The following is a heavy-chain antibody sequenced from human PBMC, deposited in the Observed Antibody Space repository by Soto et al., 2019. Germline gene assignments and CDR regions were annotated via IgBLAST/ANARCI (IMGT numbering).Heavy chain of an antibody. Sequence: QVQLQQRGAGLLKPSETLSLTCAVYGGSFSGYYWSWIRQPPGKGLERIGEINHSGSTNYNPFLQSLVTISVDTSKNQFSLKLGSVTAADTAVYYGARVTGRNNHGMDVCGQGTTDTVSS. CDR3: ARVTGRNNHGMDV. CDR2: INHSGST. V-gene: IGHV4-34*01. CDR1: GGSFSGYY. J-gene: IGHJ6*02. D-gene: IGHD1-1*01.